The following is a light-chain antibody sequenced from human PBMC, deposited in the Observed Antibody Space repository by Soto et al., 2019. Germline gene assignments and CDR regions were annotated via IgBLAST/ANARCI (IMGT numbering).Light chain of an antibody. CDR2: EVS. Sequence: QLVLTQPASVSGSPGQSITISYTGTSSDIGGYNYVSWYQQHPGKAPKLMIYEVSNRPSGVSDRFSGSRSGNTASLTISGLQAEDESDYYCISYTSSSTWVFGGGTKLTVL. CDR3: ISYTSSSTWV. V-gene: IGLV2-14*01. J-gene: IGLJ3*02. CDR1: SSDIGGYNY.